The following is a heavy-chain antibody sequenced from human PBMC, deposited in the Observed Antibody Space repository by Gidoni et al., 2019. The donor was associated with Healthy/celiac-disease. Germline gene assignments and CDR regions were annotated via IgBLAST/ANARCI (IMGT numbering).Heavy chain of an antibody. J-gene: IGHJ4*02. V-gene: IGHV1-69*06. CDR3: AGGGGDYDYVWGSYRTFDY. D-gene: IGHD3-16*02. Sequence: QVQLVQSGAEVTKPGSSVKVSCKDSGGTFSSYAISWVRQAPGQGLEWMGGIIPIFGTANYAQKFQGRVTITADKSTSTAYMELSSLRSEDTAVYYCAGGGGDYDYVWGSYRTFDYWGQGTLVTVSS. CDR1: GGTFSSYA. CDR2: IIPIFGTA.